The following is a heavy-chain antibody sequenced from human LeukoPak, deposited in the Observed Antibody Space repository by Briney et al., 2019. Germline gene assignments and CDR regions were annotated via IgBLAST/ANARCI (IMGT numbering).Heavy chain of an antibody. Sequence: SETLSLTCTISGYSISSGYYWGWIRQPPGKGLEWIGSIYHSGSTYYNPSLKSRVTISLDTSENQFSLKLSSVTAADTAVYYCAKEVSGRYYDSSGYFDYWGQGTLVTVSS. CDR2: IYHSGST. CDR1: GYSISSGYY. D-gene: IGHD3-22*01. V-gene: IGHV4-38-2*02. CDR3: AKEVSGRYYDSSGYFDY. J-gene: IGHJ4*02.